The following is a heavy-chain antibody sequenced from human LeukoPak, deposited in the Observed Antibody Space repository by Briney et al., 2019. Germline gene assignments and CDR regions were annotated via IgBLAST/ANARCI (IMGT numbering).Heavy chain of an antibody. V-gene: IGHV3-48*03. CDR3: ARLGSYYDSRGAFDI. CDR2: ISSSGSTI. J-gene: IGHJ3*02. D-gene: IGHD3-22*01. CDR1: GFTFSSYE. Sequence: GGSLRLSCAASGFTFSSYEMNWVRQVPGEGLDWVSYISSSGSTIYYADSVKGRFTISRDNAKNSLYLQMNSLRAEDTAVYYCARLGSYYDSRGAFDIWGQGTMAPVSS.